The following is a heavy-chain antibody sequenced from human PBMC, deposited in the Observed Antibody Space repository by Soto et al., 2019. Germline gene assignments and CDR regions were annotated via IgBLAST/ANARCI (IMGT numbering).Heavy chain of an antibody. CDR1: GYTFTSYY. CDR3: ARWLVKNRIKGVGGYYFDY. J-gene: IGHJ4*02. D-gene: IGHD6-19*01. Sequence: QVQLVQSGAEVKKPGASVKVSCKASGYTFTSYYMHWVRQAPGQGLEWMGIINPSGGSTSYAQKFQGRVTMTRDTSTSTVYMELSSLRSEDTAVYYCARWLVKNRIKGVGGYYFDYWGQGTLVTVSS. V-gene: IGHV1-46*01. CDR2: INPSGGST.